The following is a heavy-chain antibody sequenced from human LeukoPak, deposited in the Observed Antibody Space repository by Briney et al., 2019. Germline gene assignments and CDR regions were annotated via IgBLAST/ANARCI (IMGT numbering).Heavy chain of an antibody. CDR3: ARDWKTNSFDY. CDR2: ISYDGSNK. Sequence: TGGSLRLSCAASGFTFSSYGMHWVRQAPGKGLEWVAVISYDGSNKYYADSVKGRFTISRDNSKNTLYLQMDSLRAEDTAIYYCARDWKTNSFDYWGQGTLVTVSS. D-gene: IGHD1-1*01. CDR1: GFTFSSYG. V-gene: IGHV3-30*03. J-gene: IGHJ4*02.